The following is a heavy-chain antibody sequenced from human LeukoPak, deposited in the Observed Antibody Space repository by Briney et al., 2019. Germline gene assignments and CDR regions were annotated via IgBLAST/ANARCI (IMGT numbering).Heavy chain of an antibody. CDR3: ARDYYDSSASATFDY. Sequence: PGGSLRLSCEASGFTFSTYTVNWVRQAPGKGLEWVSSIASDTTYMKYADSVKGQFSVSRDNAKNSVFLEMKSLRADDTAVYFCARDYYDSSASATFDYWGRGTLVTVSS. J-gene: IGHJ4*02. V-gene: IGHV3-21*06. D-gene: IGHD3-22*01. CDR1: GFTFSTYT. CDR2: IASDTTYM.